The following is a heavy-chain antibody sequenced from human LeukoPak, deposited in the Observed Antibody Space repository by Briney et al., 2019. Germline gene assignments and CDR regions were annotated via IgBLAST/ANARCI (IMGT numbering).Heavy chain of an antibody. V-gene: IGHV1-69*01. CDR1: GDTFSRDG. Sequence: SVKVSCTASGDTFSRDGISWVRQAPGQGLEWMGGIIPLFGTAKYAQKFQGRVTITADESTNTAYLELSSLRFEDTAVYYCAREWSYESSGYFYYYWGQGTLVTVSS. CDR3: AREWSYESSGYFYYY. J-gene: IGHJ4*02. CDR2: IIPLFGTA. D-gene: IGHD3-22*01.